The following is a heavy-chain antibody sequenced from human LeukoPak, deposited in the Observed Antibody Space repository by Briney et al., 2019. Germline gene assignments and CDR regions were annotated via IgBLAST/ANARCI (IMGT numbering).Heavy chain of an antibody. D-gene: IGHD1-14*01. Sequence: TLSLTCTVSGGSISSGGYYWSWIRQHPGKGLEWIGYIYYSGSTYYNPSLKSRVTISVDTSKNQFSLKLSSVTAADTAVYYCARDRKGHYMDVWGKGITVTVSS. CDR1: GGSISSGGYY. CDR2: IYYSGST. J-gene: IGHJ6*03. V-gene: IGHV4-31*03. CDR3: ARDRKGHYMDV.